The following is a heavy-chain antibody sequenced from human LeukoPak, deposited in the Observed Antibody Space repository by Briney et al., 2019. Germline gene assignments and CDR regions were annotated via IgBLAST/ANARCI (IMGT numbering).Heavy chain of an antibody. V-gene: IGHV1-69*05. CDR1: GGTFNTNG. Sequence: SVKVSCKASGGTFNTNGITWVRQAPGAGLEWLGGIIPALRTANFAPKFQGRVTMTTDESTTTVYMELTSLRSEDTAMYFCARERLPRGGDYWYFDIWGRGTLVIVSS. CDR2: IIPALRTA. D-gene: IGHD3-10*01. J-gene: IGHJ2*01. CDR3: ARERLPRGGDYWYFDI.